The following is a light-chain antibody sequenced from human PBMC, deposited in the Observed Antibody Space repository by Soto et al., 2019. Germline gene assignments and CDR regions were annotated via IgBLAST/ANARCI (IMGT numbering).Light chain of an antibody. Sequence: DIQMTQSPSTLSASVGDRVTITCRASQSISSWLAWYQQKPGKAPKLLIYKAASLESGVPSRFSGSGSGTEFTITISSLQTDDFATYYCQQYNSYPYTFGQGTKMEIK. CDR1: QSISSW. CDR3: QQYNSYPYT. J-gene: IGKJ2*01. V-gene: IGKV1-5*03. CDR2: KAA.